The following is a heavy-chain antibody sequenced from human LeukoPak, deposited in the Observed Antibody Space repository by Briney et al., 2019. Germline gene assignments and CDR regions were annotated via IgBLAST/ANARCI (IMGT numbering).Heavy chain of an antibody. CDR3: ARDRDDFWSGYLDY. CDR2: IIPIFGTA. Sequence: SVKVSCKASGGTFGSYAISWVRQAPGQGLEWMGRIIPIFGTANYAQKFQGRVTITTDESTSTAYMELSSLRSEDTAVYYCARDRDDFWSGYLDYWGQGTLVTVSS. CDR1: GGTFGSYA. V-gene: IGHV1-69*05. D-gene: IGHD3-3*01. J-gene: IGHJ4*02.